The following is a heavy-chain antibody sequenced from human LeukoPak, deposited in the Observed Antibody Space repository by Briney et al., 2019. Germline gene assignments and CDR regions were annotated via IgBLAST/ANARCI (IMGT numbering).Heavy chain of an antibody. D-gene: IGHD6-19*01. CDR3: AREGSSGWYDY. CDR1: GHTLSEVS. Sequence: ASVKVSCKVSGHTLSEVSMLWVRQAPGKGLEWMGGIDPEDGETTYGQKFQGRVTLTEDTSTNTAYMELSSLRSDDTAVYYCAREGSSGWYDYWGQGTLVTVSS. V-gene: IGHV1-24*01. CDR2: IDPEDGET. J-gene: IGHJ4*02.